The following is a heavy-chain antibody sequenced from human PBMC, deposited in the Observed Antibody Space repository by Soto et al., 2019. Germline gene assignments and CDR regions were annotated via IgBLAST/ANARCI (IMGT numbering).Heavy chain of an antibody. V-gene: IGHV3-13*01. D-gene: IGHD6-19*01. CDR1: GLTFSSHD. CDR3: ATGRTGWDY. J-gene: IGHJ4*02. CDR2: IGTVNDI. Sequence: EVKLVESGGGLVQPGGSLRLSCAASGLTFSSHDFHWVRQATGKGLEWVSGIGTVNDIYYAGAVKGRFTLSREDAKNSLYLQMNSLRAEHSAIYYCATGRTGWDYWGQGTLVTVSS.